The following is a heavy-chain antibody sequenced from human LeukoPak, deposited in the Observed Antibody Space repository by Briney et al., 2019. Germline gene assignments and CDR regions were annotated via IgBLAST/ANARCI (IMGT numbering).Heavy chain of an antibody. CDR1: GFTFSSYG. Sequence: GGSLRLSCAASGFTFSSYGMSWVRQAPGKGLEWVSLISGSDSSTYYADSVKGRFTISRDNSKNTLYLQMNSLRAEDTAVYYCAKVLYGDFDAFDMWGQGTKVTVSS. D-gene: IGHD4-17*01. CDR3: AKVLYGDFDAFDM. CDR2: ISGSDSST. J-gene: IGHJ3*02. V-gene: IGHV3-23*01.